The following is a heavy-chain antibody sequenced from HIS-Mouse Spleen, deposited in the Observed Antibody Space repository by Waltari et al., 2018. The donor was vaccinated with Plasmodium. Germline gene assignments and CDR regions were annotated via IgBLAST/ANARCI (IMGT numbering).Heavy chain of an antibody. D-gene: IGHD6-13*01. V-gene: IGHV1-2*02. CDR1: GYTFTGYY. J-gene: IGHJ4*02. CDR2: INPHRGGT. CDR3: ARDLAAAGHFDY. Sequence: QVQLVQSGAEVKKPGASVKVSCKASGYTFTGYYMHWVRQAPGQGLEWMGGINPHRGGTNYAQKFQGRVTMTRDTSISTAYMELSRLRSDDTAGYYCARDLAAAGHFDYWGQGTLVTVSS.